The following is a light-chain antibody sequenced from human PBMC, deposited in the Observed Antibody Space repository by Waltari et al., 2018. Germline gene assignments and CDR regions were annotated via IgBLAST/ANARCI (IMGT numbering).Light chain of an antibody. CDR1: QSLLHNNGYNY. V-gene: IGKV2-28*01. CDR2: LGS. CDR3: MQALQTPLT. Sequence: DIVMTQSPLSLPVTPGEPASISCRFSQSLLHNNGYNYLDWYLQKPGQSPQLLIYLGSNRASGVPDRFSGSGSGTDFTLKISRVEAEDVGVYYCMQALQTPLTFGGGTKVEIK. J-gene: IGKJ4*01.